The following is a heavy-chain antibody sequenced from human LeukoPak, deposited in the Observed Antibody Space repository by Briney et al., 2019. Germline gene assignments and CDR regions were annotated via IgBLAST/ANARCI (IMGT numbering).Heavy chain of an antibody. CDR2: TYYRSKWYN. D-gene: IGHD6-13*01. CDR3: ARERPDSSSWYPDAFDI. J-gene: IGHJ3*02. Sequence: SQTLSLTCAISGDSVSSNSAAWNWIRQSPSRGLEWLGRTYYRSKWYNGYAVSVKSRITINPDTSKNQFSLQLNSVTPEDTAVYYCARERPDSSSWYPDAFDIWGQGTMVTVSS. V-gene: IGHV6-1*01. CDR1: GDSVSSNSAA.